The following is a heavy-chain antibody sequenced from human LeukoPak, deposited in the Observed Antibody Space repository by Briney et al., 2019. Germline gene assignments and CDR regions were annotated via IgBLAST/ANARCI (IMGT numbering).Heavy chain of an antibody. J-gene: IGHJ4*02. CDR2: TYYRSKWYN. Sequence: SQTLSLTCAISGDSVSSNTVAWNWIRQSPSRGLEWLGRTYYRSKWYNDYVVSVKSRITINPDTSKNQFSLQLNSVTPEDTAVYYCARGMAVTGYCFDYWGQGTLVTVSS. CDR1: GDSVSSNTVA. CDR3: ARGMAVTGYCFDY. D-gene: IGHD4-4*01. V-gene: IGHV6-1*01.